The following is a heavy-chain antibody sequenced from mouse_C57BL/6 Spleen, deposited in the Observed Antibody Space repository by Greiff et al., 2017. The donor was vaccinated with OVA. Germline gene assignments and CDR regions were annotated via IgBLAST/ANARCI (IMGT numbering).Heavy chain of an antibody. Sequence: DVMLVESGGGLVKPGGSLKLSCAASGFTFSSYAMSWVRRTPEKRLEWVATISDGGSYTYYPDNVKGRFTISRDNAKNNLYLQMSHLKSEDTAMYYCARDQTGWYFDVWGTGTTGTVSS. CDR2: ISDGGSYT. V-gene: IGHV5-4*01. D-gene: IGHD4-1*01. CDR1: GFTFSSYA. CDR3: ARDQTGWYFDV. J-gene: IGHJ1*03.